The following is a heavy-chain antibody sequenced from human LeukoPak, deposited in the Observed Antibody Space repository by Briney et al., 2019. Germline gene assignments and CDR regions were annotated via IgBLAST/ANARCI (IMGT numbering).Heavy chain of an antibody. V-gene: IGHV3-21*01. D-gene: IGHD4-17*01. CDR2: ISSSTSYI. J-gene: IGHJ4*02. Sequence: GGSLRLSCAASGFTFXSXSMNWIRQAPGXGLEXXSSISSSTSYIYYADSVKGRFTISKDNAKNSLYLQMNSLRAEDTAVYYCARAGGSTVSHSDYWGQGTLVTVSS. CDR3: ARAGGSTVSHSDY. CDR1: GFTFXSXS.